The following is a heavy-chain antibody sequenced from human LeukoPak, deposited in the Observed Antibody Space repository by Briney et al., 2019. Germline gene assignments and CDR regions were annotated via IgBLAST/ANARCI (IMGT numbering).Heavy chain of an antibody. D-gene: IGHD4-17*01. CDR2: IKQDGSEK. Sequence: PGGSLRLSCAASGFTFSGYWMSWVRQAPGKGLEWVANIKQDGSEKYYVDSVKGRFTISRDNAKNSLYLQMNSLRAEDTAVYYCARVFIGDYGDYQFDYWGQGTLVTVSS. CDR1: GFTFSGYW. J-gene: IGHJ4*02. V-gene: IGHV3-7*01. CDR3: ARVFIGDYGDYQFDY.